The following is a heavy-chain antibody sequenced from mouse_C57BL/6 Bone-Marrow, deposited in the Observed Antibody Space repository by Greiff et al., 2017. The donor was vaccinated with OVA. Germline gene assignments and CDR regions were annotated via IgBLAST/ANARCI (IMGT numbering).Heavy chain of an antibody. J-gene: IGHJ2*01. CDR3: ARGGVTGGEDYFDY. D-gene: IGHD2-12*01. Sequence: ESGPGMVKPSQSLSLTCTVTGYSITSGYDWYWLRHFPGNQLEWTGSISYSGSTNYNPSLKSRISITHDTSKNHFFLKLNSVTTEDTATYYCARGGVTGGEDYFDYWGQGTTLTVSS. CDR2: ISYSGST. CDR1: GYSITSGYD. V-gene: IGHV3-1*01.